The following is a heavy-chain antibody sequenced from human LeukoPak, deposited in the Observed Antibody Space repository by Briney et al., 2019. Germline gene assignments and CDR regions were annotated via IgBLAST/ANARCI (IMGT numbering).Heavy chain of an antibody. J-gene: IGHJ4*02. V-gene: IGHV3-21*01. Sequence: GGSLRLPCAASGLPFSRYRMHWLRQAPGKGLEWVSSISSSSSYIYYADSVKGRFTISRDNAKNSLFLQMNSLRAEDTAVYYCARGGTTVVTDYGYWGQGTLVTVSS. CDR3: ARGGTTVVTDYGY. CDR2: ISSSSSYI. CDR1: GLPFSRYR. D-gene: IGHD4-23*01.